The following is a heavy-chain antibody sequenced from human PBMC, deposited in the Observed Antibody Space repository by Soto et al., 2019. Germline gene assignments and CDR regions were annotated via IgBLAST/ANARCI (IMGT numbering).Heavy chain of an antibody. CDR1: GYTFTSYG. Sequence: QVQLVQSGAEVKKPGASVKVSCKASGYTFTSYGISWVRQAPGQGLEWMGWISVDNGNTKYAQKLQGRVTMTTDTTTGTADMELRRLGSDDTAVYYCARGFAVRLVDYWGQGSLVTVSS. D-gene: IGHD6-19*01. CDR2: ISVDNGNT. V-gene: IGHV1-18*01. CDR3: ARGFAVRLVDY. J-gene: IGHJ4*02.